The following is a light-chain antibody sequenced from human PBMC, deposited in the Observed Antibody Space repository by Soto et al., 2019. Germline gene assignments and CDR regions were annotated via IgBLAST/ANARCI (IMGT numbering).Light chain of an antibody. CDR2: DAS. V-gene: IGKV1-5*01. Sequence: DIQMTQSPSTLSASVGDRVTITCRASQSISSWLAWYQQKPGKAPKLLIYDASSLESGVPSRFSGSGAGTECTRTISSLQPDDFETYYCQQYNSYSRTFGQGTKVDIK. CDR3: QQYNSYSRT. CDR1: QSISSW. J-gene: IGKJ1*01.